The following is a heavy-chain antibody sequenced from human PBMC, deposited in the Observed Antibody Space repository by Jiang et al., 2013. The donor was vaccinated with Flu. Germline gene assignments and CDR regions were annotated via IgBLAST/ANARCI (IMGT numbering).Heavy chain of an antibody. V-gene: IGHV4-31*03. J-gene: IGHJ4*02. CDR2: IYYNGNT. CDR3: ASTVTTGVYSDN. CDR1: GGSISGYY. D-gene: IGHD4-17*01. Sequence: LVKPSETLSLTCTVSGGSISGYYWSWIRQHPGKGLEWIGYIYYNGNTYYSPSLKSRLTMSVDTSKNQFSLKLSSVTAADTAVYYCASTVTTGVYSDNWGQGTLVTVSS.